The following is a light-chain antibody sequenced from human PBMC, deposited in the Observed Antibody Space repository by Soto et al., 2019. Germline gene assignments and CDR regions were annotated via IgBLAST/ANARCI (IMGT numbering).Light chain of an antibody. CDR2: EVN. Sequence: QSALTQPASVSGSPGQSITISCTGTSSDVGGYNYVSWYQHHPGKAPKLMIYEVNNRPSGVSNRFPGSKSGNTASLTISGLQAEDEADYYCSSFTSTSTYVFGSGTKLTVL. CDR1: SSDVGGYNY. J-gene: IGLJ1*01. CDR3: SSFTSTSTYV. V-gene: IGLV2-14*01.